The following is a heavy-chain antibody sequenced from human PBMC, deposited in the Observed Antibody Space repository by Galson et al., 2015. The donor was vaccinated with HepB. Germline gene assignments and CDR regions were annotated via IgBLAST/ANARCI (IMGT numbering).Heavy chain of an antibody. Sequence: SLRLSCAASGFTFSSYAMHWVRQAPGKGLEWVAVISYDGSNKYYADSVKGRFTISRGNSKNTLYLQMNSLRAEDTAVYYCARAGRNYYDSSGYYRDFDYWGQGTLVTVSS. J-gene: IGHJ4*02. CDR1: GFTFSSYA. CDR3: ARAGRNYYDSSGYYRDFDY. D-gene: IGHD3-22*01. V-gene: IGHV3-30*04. CDR2: ISYDGSNK.